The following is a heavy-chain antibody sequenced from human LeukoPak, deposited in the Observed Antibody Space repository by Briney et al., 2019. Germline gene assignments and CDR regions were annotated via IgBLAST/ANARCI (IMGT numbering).Heavy chain of an antibody. D-gene: IGHD4-17*01. J-gene: IGHJ3*02. V-gene: IGHV3-33*01. CDR2: IWFDGSNK. Sequence: GRSLRLSCAASGFTFSSYGTHCVRQAAGKGLEWVAVIWFDGSNKFYADSVKGRFTISRDNSKNTLYLQMNSLRAEDTALYYCYALDTVPHAFDIWGQGTMVTVSS. CDR1: GFTFSSYG. CDR3: YALDTVPHAFDI.